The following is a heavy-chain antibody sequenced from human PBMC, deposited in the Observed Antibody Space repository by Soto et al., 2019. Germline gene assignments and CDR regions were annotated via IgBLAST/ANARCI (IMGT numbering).Heavy chain of an antibody. J-gene: IGHJ5*02. CDR3: VGGWHGFDP. D-gene: IGHD3-16*01. CDR1: GGSISSYY. Sequence: QVQLQESGPGLVKPSETLSLTCTVSGGSISSYYWSWIRQPPGKGLEWIGYIYYSGSTNYNPSLKSRLTISVDTSKNQFSLKLSSVTAADTAVYYCVGGWHGFDPWGQGTLVTVSS. V-gene: IGHV4-59*08. CDR2: IYYSGST.